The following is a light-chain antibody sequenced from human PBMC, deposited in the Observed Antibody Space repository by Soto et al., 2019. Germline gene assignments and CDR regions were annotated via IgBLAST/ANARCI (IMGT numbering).Light chain of an antibody. CDR1: QTIKTY. J-gene: IGKJ5*01. CDR2: DAS. Sequence: EIVLTQSPATLSLSPGERATLSCRASQTIKTYLAWYQQKPGQAPRLLISDASNRATGVPARFSGSGSGTDFTLTINNLEHEDFAVYFCQQRNDWPRITFGQGTRLEIK. V-gene: IGKV3-11*01. CDR3: QQRNDWPRIT.